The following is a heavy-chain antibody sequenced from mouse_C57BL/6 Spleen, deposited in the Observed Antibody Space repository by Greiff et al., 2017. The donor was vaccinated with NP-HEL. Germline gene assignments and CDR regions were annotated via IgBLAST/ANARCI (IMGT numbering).Heavy chain of an antibody. CDR3: ARKGDYARMDY. D-gene: IGHD2-4*01. V-gene: IGHV1-69*01. J-gene: IGHJ4*01. Sequence: QVQLQQPGAELVMPGASVKLSCKASGYTFTSYWMHWVKQRPGQGLEWIGEIDPSDSYTNYNQKVKGKSTLTVDKSSSTAYMQLSSMTSEDYAVYYCARKGDYARMDYLGQGTSVTVSS. CDR2: IDPSDSYT. CDR1: GYTFTSYW.